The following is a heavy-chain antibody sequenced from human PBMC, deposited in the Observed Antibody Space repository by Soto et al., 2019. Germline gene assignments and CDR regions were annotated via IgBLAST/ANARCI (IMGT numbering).Heavy chain of an antibody. CDR2: IYSGGST. Sequence: GGSLRLSCAASGFTVSSNYMSWVRQAPGKGLEWVSVIYSGGSTYYADSVKGRFTISRDNSKNTLYLQMNSLRAEDTAVYYCARVHGCCEIRDPPGGMDVWDQGTTVTVSS. J-gene: IGHJ6*02. V-gene: IGHV3-53*01. CDR3: ARVHGCCEIRDPPGGMDV. D-gene: IGHD3-10*01. CDR1: GFTVSSNY.